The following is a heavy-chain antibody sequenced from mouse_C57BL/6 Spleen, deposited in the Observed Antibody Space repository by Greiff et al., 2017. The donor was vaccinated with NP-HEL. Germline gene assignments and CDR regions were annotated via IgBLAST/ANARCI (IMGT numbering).Heavy chain of an antibody. J-gene: IGHJ1*03. Sequence: EVQGVESGGGLVKPGGSLKLSCAASGFTFSDYGMHWVRQAPEKGLEWVAYISSSSSTIYYADTVKGRFTISRDNAKNTLVLQMTSLRSEDTALYYCASLQGSSYGYFDGGGTGTTVTVSS. CDR1: GFTFSDYG. V-gene: IGHV5-17*01. CDR2: ISSSSSTI. CDR3: ASLQGSSYGYFDG. D-gene: IGHD1-1*01.